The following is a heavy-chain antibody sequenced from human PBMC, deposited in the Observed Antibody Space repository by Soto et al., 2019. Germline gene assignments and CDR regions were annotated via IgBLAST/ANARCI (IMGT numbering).Heavy chain of an antibody. CDR2: ISYDGSNK. J-gene: IGHJ4*02. V-gene: IGHV3-30-3*01. CDR1: GFTFSSYA. CDR3: ARESSSWQYYFDY. D-gene: IGHD6-13*01. Sequence: PGGSLRLSCAASGFTFSSYAMHWVRQAPGKGLEWVAVISYDGSNKYYADSVKGRFTISRDNSKNTLYLQMNSLRAEDTAVYYCARESSSWQYYFDYWGQGTLVTVS.